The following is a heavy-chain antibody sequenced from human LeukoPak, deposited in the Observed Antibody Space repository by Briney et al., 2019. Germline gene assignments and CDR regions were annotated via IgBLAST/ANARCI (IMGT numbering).Heavy chain of an antibody. CDR3: GRYGLSGNGYTSYFYYGMDF. CDR1: GYSFTSYW. Sequence: GESLQISCKGSGYSFTSYWIGWVRQTPGKGLEWMGFIYSDESLIRYSPSFEGQVTISADNSISTAYLQWSSLKASDTAMYYCGRYGLSGNGYTSYFYYGMDFWGQGTAVTVSS. J-gene: IGHJ6*02. V-gene: IGHV5-51*01. D-gene: IGHD5-12*01. CDR2: IYSDESLI.